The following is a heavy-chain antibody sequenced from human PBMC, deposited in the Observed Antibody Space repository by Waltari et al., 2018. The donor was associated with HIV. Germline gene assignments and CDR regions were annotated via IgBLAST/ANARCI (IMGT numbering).Heavy chain of an antibody. CDR2: ITPFNGNT. Sequence: QMQLVQSGAEVKKTGSSVKVSCKASGYTFTYRYLHWVRQAPGQALEWMGWITPFNGNTNYAQKFQDRVTITRDRSMSTAYMGLSSLRSEDTAMYYCATCGGDCPEGWFDPWGQGTLVTVSS. D-gene: IGHD2-21*02. CDR3: ATCGGDCPEGWFDP. J-gene: IGHJ5*02. CDR1: GYTFTYRY. V-gene: IGHV1-45*02.